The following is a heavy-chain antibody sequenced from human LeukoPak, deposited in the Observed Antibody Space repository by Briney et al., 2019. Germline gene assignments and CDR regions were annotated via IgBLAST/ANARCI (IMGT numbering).Heavy chain of an antibody. D-gene: IGHD3-10*01. J-gene: IGHJ4*02. CDR2: INNSSSYI. Sequence: GGSLRLSCAASGFTFSSYSMNWVRQAPGKGLEWVSSINNSSSYIYYADSVNGRFTFSRDNSKNTLYLQMNSLGAEDSALYYCTRFGDYGEYWGQGTLVTVSS. CDR1: GFTFSSYS. V-gene: IGHV3-21*04. CDR3: TRFGDYGEY.